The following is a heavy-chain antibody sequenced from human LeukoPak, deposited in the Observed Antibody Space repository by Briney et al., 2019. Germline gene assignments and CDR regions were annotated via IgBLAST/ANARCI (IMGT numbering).Heavy chain of an antibody. CDR1: GFTVTNNY. D-gene: IGHD2-2*01. CDR3: ARDPCSSTFCYDY. V-gene: IGHV3-66*01. Sequence: GGSLRLSCAASGFTVTNNYMSWVRQAPGKGLEWVSTIYSGGTTYYADSVKGRFTISRDNSKHTLFLQMNSLRAEDTAVYYCARDPCSSTFCYDYWGQGTLVTVSS. CDR2: IYSGGTT. J-gene: IGHJ4*02.